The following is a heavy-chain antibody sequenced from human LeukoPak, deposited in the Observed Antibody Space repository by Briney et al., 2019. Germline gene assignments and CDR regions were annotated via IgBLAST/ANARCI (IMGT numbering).Heavy chain of an antibody. CDR1: GGTFSSYA. D-gene: IGHD1-26*01. CDR2: IIPIFGTA. V-gene: IGHV1-69*01. J-gene: IGHJ4*02. Sequence: GCSVKVSCKASGGTFSSYAISWVRQAPGQGLEWMGGIIPIFGTANYAQKFQGRVTITADESTSTAYMELSSLRSEDTAVYYCARGRISGSYGGLFDYWGQGTLVTVSS. CDR3: ARGRISGSYGGLFDY.